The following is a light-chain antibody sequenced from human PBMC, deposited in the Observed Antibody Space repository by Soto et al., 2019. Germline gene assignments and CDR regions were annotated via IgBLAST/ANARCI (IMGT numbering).Light chain of an antibody. J-gene: IGKJ4*01. CDR3: QQLYNYPLT. CDR1: QGISSY. CDR2: AAS. V-gene: IGKV1-9*01. Sequence: DIQLTQSPSFLSASVGDRVTITCRASQGISSYLAWYQQKPGKAPNLLIYAASTLQSGVPSRFSGSGSGTEFTLTISSLQPEDFATYYCQQLYNYPLTFGGGTKVEIK.